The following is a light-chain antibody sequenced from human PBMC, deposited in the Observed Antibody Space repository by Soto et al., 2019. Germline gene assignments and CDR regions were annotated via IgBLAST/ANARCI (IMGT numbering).Light chain of an antibody. CDR3: GTWDSGLNSGI. Sequence: QSVLTQPPSVSAAPGQTVTISCSGSSSNIGESFVSWYQQLPGTAPKLLIYDSNKRPSGIPDRFSGSQSGTSATLAITGLRTGDEADYYCGTWDSGLNSGIFGGGTKVTVL. CDR1: SSNIGESF. CDR2: DSN. J-gene: IGLJ2*01. V-gene: IGLV1-51*01.